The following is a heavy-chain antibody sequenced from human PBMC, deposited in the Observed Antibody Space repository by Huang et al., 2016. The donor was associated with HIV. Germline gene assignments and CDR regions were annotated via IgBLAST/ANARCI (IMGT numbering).Heavy chain of an antibody. CDR1: GFTLSDYA. V-gene: IGHV3-30-3*01. J-gene: IGHJ3*02. D-gene: IGHD3-10*01. CDR3: ARFGKRLPMLRGEDVIGDI. CDR2: ISYDGNDK. Sequence: QVQLVESGGGVVQPGRSLRLPCAASGFTLSDYAIHWVRQAPGKGLEWVALISYDGNDKFYSDSGRCRFTISRDNFNNTLYLQMNSLRHEDTALYYCARFGKRLPMLRGEDVIGDIWGQGTMVIVSS.